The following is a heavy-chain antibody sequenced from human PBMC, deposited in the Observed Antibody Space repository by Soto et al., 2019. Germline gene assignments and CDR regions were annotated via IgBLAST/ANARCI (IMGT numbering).Heavy chain of an antibody. CDR3: PGDQWCGDDSCNAGAGVAY. J-gene: IGHJ4*02. CDR2: ISGYNGAT. D-gene: IGHD2-2*01. V-gene: IGHV1-18*01. CDR1: GYTFASSG. Sequence: QIELVQSGAEVKKPGASVTVSCKASGYTFASSGVSWVRQAPGQGLEWMGWISGYNGATNYAQKVQGRVTMTTDTSPKTAYRRVGSLRPEDTAVYYCPGDQWCGDDSCNAGAGVAYWGKETLVTFSS.